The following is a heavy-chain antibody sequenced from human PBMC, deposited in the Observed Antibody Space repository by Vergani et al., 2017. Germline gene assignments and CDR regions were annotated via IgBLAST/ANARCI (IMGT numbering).Heavy chain of an antibody. V-gene: IGHV1-18*01. J-gene: IGHJ5*02. Sequence: QVQLVQSGAEVKKPGASVKVSCKASGYTFTSYGISWVRQAPGQGLEWMGWISAYNGNTNYAQKLQGRVTMTTDTSTSTAYMELRSLRSDDTAVYYCARVGNYDGSGSSKRNWFDPWGQGTLVTVSS. CDR3: ARVGNYDGSGSSKRNWFDP. CDR2: ISAYNGNT. CDR1: GYTFTSYG. D-gene: IGHD3-10*01.